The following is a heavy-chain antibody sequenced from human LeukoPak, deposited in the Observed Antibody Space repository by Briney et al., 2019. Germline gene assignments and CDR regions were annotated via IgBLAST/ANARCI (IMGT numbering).Heavy chain of an antibody. CDR1: GFTFSNAW. V-gene: IGHV3-15*01. CDR2: IKSKTDGGTT. J-gene: IGHJ4*02. Sequence: GGSLRLSCAASGFTFSNAWMSWVRQAPGKGLEWVGRIKSKTDGGTTDYAAPVKGRFTISRDDSKNTLYLQMNSLKTEDTAVYYCVSSSWPTYFDYWGQGTLVTVSS. CDR3: VSSSWPTYFDY. D-gene: IGHD6-13*01.